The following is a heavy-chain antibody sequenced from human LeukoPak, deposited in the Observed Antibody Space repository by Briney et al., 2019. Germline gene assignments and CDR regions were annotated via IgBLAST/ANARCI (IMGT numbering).Heavy chain of an antibody. D-gene: IGHD3-10*01. Sequence: SETLSLTCTVSGGSISSYYWSWIRQPAGKGLEWIGRIYTSGSTNYNPSPKSRLTISADTSKNQFSLRLNSVTAADTAVYYCARDPGVTGVSQHWHFDLWGRGTLVTVSS. J-gene: IGHJ2*01. CDR1: GGSISSYY. V-gene: IGHV4-4*07. CDR3: ARDPGVTGVSQHWHFDL. CDR2: IYTSGST.